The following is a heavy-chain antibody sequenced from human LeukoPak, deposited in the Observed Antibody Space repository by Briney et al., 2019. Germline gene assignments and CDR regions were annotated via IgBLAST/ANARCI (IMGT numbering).Heavy chain of an antibody. CDR3: ARDPRDYGYFDY. D-gene: IGHD4-17*01. J-gene: IGHJ4*02. V-gene: IGHV3-48*02. Sequence: PGGSLRLSCAASGFTFSSYSMNWVRQAPGKGLEWVSYISSSNSIIYYADSVKGRFTISRDNAKNSLYLQMNSLRDEDTAVYYYARDPRDYGYFDYWGQGTLVTVSS. CDR1: GFTFSSYS. CDR2: ISSSNSII.